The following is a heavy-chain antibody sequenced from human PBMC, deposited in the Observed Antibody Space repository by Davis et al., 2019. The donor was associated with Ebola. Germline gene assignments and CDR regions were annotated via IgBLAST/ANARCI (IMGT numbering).Heavy chain of an antibody. J-gene: IGHJ4*02. CDR2: NSGSGDST. D-gene: IGHD5-24*01. Sequence: GESLKISCAASGIIFRTYWMSWVRRAPGKGLEWVSGNSGSGDSTYYAESMKGRFTISRDNPKKTLYLQMNSLRAEDTAVYYCAKDRRGYNSAADYWGQGTLVTVSS. V-gene: IGHV3-23*01. CDR3: AKDRRGYNSAADY. CDR1: GIIFRTYW.